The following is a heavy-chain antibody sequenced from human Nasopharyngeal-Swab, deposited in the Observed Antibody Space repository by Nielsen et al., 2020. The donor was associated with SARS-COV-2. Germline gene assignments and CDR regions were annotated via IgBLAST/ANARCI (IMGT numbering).Heavy chain of an antibody. CDR2: INPNSGGT. Sequence: ASVKVSCKASGYTFTGYYMHWVRQAPGQGLEWMGWINPNSGGTNYAQKFQGWVTMTRDTSISTAYMELSRLRSDDTAVYYCARDSSDPYGMDVWGQETTVTVSS. D-gene: IGHD6-19*01. CDR3: ARDSSDPYGMDV. CDR1: GYTFTGYY. J-gene: IGHJ6*02. V-gene: IGHV1-2*04.